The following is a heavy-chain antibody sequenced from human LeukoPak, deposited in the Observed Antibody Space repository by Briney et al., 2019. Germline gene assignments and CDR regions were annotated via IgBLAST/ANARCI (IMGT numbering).Heavy chain of an antibody. CDR2: IWYDGSNK. CDR1: GFTFSIYG. Sequence: PGGSLRLSCAASGFTFSIYGMHWVRQAPGKGLEWVAFIWYDGSNKYYADSVKGRFTISRDNAKNSLYLQMNSLRAEDTAVYYCARAMVRGVIMDCWGQGTLVTVSS. J-gene: IGHJ4*02. CDR3: ARAMVRGVIMDC. V-gene: IGHV3-33*01. D-gene: IGHD3-10*01.